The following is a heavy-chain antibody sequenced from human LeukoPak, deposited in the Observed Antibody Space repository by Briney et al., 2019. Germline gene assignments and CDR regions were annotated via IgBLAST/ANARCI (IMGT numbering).Heavy chain of an antibody. CDR1: GGSISSYY. Sequence: SETLSLTCTVSGGSISSYYWSWIRQPPGKGLEWIGYIYYSGSTNYNPSLKSRVTISVDTSKNQFSLKLSSVTAADTAVYYCARGRQLWLRRYFDYWGQGTLVTVSS. CDR2: IYYSGST. J-gene: IGHJ4*02. V-gene: IGHV4-59*12. CDR3: ARGRQLWLRRYFDY. D-gene: IGHD5-18*01.